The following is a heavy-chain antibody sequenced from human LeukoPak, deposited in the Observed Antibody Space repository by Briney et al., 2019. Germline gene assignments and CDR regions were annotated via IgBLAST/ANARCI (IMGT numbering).Heavy chain of an antibody. CDR1: GFTLSTNC. CDR2: IYSGGTT. Sequence: GGSLRLSCAASGFTLSTNCMTWVRQAPGKGLEWVSTIYSGGTTYYADSVMGRFTISRHNSRNTLYLQMNSLRAEDTAVYYCARVDTVMAYYFDLWGQGTLVTVSS. CDR3: ARVDTVMAYYFDL. J-gene: IGHJ4*02. V-gene: IGHV3-53*04. D-gene: IGHD5-18*01.